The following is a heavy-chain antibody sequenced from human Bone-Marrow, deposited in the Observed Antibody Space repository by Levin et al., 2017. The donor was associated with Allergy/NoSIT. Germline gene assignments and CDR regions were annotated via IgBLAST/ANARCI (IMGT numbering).Heavy chain of an antibody. CDR2: IYWDDDK. CDR3: AHRPNGYISGWDQANFDI. J-gene: IGHJ4*02. D-gene: IGHD6-19*01. Sequence: SGPTLVKPTQTLTLTCTFSGFSLSTTGVGVGWVRQSPGKALEWLAVIYWDDDKRYSPSLRSRLTITKDTSKNQVVLTMTNMYPVDTGTYYCAHRPNGYISGWDQANFDIWGQGTLVTVAS. V-gene: IGHV2-5*02. CDR1: GFSLSTTGVG.